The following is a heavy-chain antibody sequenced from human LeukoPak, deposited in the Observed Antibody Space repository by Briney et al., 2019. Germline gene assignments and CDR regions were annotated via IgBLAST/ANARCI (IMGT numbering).Heavy chain of an antibody. Sequence: ASVKVSCKASGGTFSSYAISWVRQAPGQGLEWMGGIIPIFGTANYAQKFQGRVTITTDESTSTAYMELSSLRSEDTAVYYCASSGQSITENFDYWGQGTLVTVSS. V-gene: IGHV1-69*05. D-gene: IGHD6-6*01. CDR3: ASSGQSITENFDY. CDR2: IIPIFGTA. CDR1: GGTFSSYA. J-gene: IGHJ4*02.